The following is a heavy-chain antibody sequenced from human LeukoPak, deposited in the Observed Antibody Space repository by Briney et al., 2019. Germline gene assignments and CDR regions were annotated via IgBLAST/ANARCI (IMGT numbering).Heavy chain of an antibody. CDR3: ARVENSYFRAGLHAFDI. CDR1: GFTFSSYS. CDR2: ISSSSSYI. Sequence: GASLRLSCAASGFTFSSYSMNWVRAARGYGLESFSSISSSSSYIYYADSVKGRFTISRDNAKNSLYLQMNSLRAEDTAVYYCARVENSYFRAGLHAFDIWGQGTMVTVSS. V-gene: IGHV3-21*01. J-gene: IGHJ3*02. D-gene: IGHD5-18*01.